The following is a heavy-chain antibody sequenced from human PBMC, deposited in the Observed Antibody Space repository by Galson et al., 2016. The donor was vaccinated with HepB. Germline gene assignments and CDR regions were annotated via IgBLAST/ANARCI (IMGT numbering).Heavy chain of an antibody. J-gene: IGHJ4*02. CDR1: GFTFSSHG. CDR3: ARGYASGNFYQ. D-gene: IGHD3-10*01. Sequence: SLRLSCAASGFTFSSHGMNWLRQAPGKGLEWVSQIKSSSSNVYYADSVKGRFTISRDNAKNSVYLQMNSLRDEDTAVYYCARGYASGNFYQWGQGTLVTVSS. CDR2: IKSSSSNV. V-gene: IGHV3-48*02.